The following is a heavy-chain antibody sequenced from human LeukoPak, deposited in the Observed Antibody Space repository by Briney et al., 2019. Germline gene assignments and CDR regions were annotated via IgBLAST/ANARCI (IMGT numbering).Heavy chain of an antibody. V-gene: IGHV3-7*01. CDR3: ARGHTAVTRHFDF. D-gene: IGHD4-17*01. CDR2: IKQDGSEK. Sequence: PGGSLRLSCAASGFIFDEYGMSWVRQAPGKGLEWVANIKQDGSEKDYVDSVKGRFTISRDNAKNSLYLQMNSLRAEDTAVYYCARGHTAVTRHFDFWGQGTLVTVSS. CDR1: GFIFDEYG. J-gene: IGHJ4*02.